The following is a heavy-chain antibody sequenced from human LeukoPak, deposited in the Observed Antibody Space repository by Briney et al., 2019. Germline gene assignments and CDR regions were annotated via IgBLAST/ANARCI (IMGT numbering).Heavy chain of an antibody. CDR2: FYHRGTT. CDR1: GGSINNHD. Sequence: SETLSLTCTVSGGSINNHDWSWIRQSPGKGLEWIGYFYHRGTTNHNPSLKSRVTTSVDTSKNQFSLKLSSVTAADTAVYYCARQKLDCSGSVCYAHDAFDIWGQGTVVTVSS. CDR3: ARQKLDCSGSVCYAHDAFDI. J-gene: IGHJ3*02. D-gene: IGHD2-15*01. V-gene: IGHV4-59*11.